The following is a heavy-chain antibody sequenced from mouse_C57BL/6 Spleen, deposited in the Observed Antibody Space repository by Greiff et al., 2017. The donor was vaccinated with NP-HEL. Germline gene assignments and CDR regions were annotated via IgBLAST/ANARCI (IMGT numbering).Heavy chain of an antibody. CDR2: IRNKANGYTT. CDR1: GFTFTDYY. CDR3: ARYIGTTVVAGFDY. V-gene: IGHV7-3*01. Sequence: EVQGVESGGGLVQPGGSLSLSCAASGFTFTDYYMSWVRQPPGKALEWLGFIRNKANGYTTEYSASVKGRFTISRDNSQSILYLQMNALRAEDSATYYCARYIGTTVVAGFDYWGQGTTLTVSS. D-gene: IGHD1-1*01. J-gene: IGHJ2*01.